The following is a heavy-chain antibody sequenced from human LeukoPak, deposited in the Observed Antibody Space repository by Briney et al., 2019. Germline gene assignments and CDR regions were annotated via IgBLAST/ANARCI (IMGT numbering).Heavy chain of an antibody. V-gene: IGHV3-66*01. CDR2: IYSGGST. CDR3: ATFGFDWNLGY. Sequence: GGSLRLSCAASEFSVGSNYMTWVRQAPGKGLEWVSLIYSGGSTYYADSVKGRFTISRDNSKNTLYLQMNSLRAEDTAVYYCATFGFDWNLGYWGQGTLVTVSS. CDR1: EFSVGSNY. J-gene: IGHJ4*02. D-gene: IGHD3-9*01.